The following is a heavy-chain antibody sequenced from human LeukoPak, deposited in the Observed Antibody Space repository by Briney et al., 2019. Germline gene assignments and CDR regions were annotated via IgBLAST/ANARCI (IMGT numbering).Heavy chain of an antibody. D-gene: IGHD3-9*01. V-gene: IGHV3-23*01. CDR2: ISGNGGST. Sequence: GGSLRLSCAASGFTFSSFGMSWVRQAPGKGLDWVSYISGNGGSTYYADSVKGRFTISRDNSKNTLYLQMNSLRAEDTAVYYCAKCILTGYYKGYMDVWGKGTTVTISS. CDR1: GFTFSSFG. CDR3: AKCILTGYYKGYMDV. J-gene: IGHJ6*03.